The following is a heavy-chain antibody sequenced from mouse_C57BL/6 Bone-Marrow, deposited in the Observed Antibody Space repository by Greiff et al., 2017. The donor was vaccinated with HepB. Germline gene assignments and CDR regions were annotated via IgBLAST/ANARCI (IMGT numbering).Heavy chain of an antibody. V-gene: IGHV1-64*01. CDR3: ARPYYSNPFAY. CDR1: GYTFTSYW. CDR2: IHPNSGST. D-gene: IGHD2-5*01. J-gene: IGHJ3*01. Sequence: QVQLQQPGAELVKPGASVKVSCKASGYTFTSYWMHWVKQRPGQGLEWIGMIHPNSGSTNYNEKFKSKATLTVDKSSSTAYMQLSSLTSEDSAVYYCARPYYSNPFAYWGQGTLVTVSA.